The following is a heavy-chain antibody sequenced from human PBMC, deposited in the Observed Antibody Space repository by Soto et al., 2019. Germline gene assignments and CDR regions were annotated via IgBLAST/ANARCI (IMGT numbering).Heavy chain of an antibody. CDR1: GFSIKTGYY. CDR2: IYHSGTT. V-gene: IGHV4-38-2*01. J-gene: IGHJ4*02. Sequence: SDTLSLTCDVSGFSIKTGYYWGWIRQPPGKGLEWIGAIYHSGTTYFNPSLKSRVTMSVDTSKNHFSLRLTSVAATDTAVYYCARGMNPQDYWGQGTLVTVSS. CDR3: ARGMNPQDY.